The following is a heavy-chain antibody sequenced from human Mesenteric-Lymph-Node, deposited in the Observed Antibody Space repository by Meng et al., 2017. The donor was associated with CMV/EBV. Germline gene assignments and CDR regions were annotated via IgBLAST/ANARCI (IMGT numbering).Heavy chain of an antibody. CDR2: ISGSGGST. CDR1: GFTFSNYA. CDR3: ARERSGYCY. Sequence: GGSLRLSCAASGFTFSNYAMRWVRQAPGKGLEWVASISGSGGSTYYADSVKGRLTISRDNSKNTLYLQMNSLRAEDTAVYYCARERSGYCYWGQGTLVTVSS. D-gene: IGHD3-3*01. J-gene: IGHJ4*02. V-gene: IGHV3-23*01.